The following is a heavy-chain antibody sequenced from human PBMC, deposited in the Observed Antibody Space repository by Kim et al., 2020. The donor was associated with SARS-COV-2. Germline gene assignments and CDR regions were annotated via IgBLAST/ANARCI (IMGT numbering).Heavy chain of an antibody. CDR2: INPSGSSS. CDR3: ARPIRPLPGYYDFAF. CDR1: GFTFTTYY. V-gene: IGHV1-46*03. D-gene: IGHD3-9*01. J-gene: IGHJ4*02. Sequence: ASVKVSCKASGFTFTTYYIHWLRQAPGQGLEWMAVINPSGSSSSYAEKFQDRVTVTRDTSTETVHLELSSLRSEDTAVYYCARPIRPLPGYYDFAFWGQG.